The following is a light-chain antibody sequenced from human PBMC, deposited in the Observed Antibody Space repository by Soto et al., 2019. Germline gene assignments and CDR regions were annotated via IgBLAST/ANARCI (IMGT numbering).Light chain of an antibody. CDR2: AAS. Sequence: DIQMTQSPSYLSASVGDRVTITCRASQDLDRWLAWYQQKPGEAPKVLIFAASSLQSGLPSRFSGGGSGTDFSLTISSLQPEDFATYYCKQSRSFPLTFGGGTKVDIK. V-gene: IGKV1-12*01. CDR3: KQSRSFPLT. J-gene: IGKJ4*01. CDR1: QDLDRW.